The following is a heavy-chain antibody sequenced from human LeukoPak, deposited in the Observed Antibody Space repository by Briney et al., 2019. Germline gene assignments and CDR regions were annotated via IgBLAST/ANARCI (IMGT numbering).Heavy chain of an antibody. D-gene: IGHD3-22*01. CDR3: ASADSSGYYGDAFDI. CDR1: GYTFTSYD. J-gene: IGHJ3*02. Sequence: GASVKVSCKASGYTFTSYDINWVRQAPGQGLEWMGWISAYNGNTNYAQKLQGRVTMTTDTSTSTAYMELRSLRSDDTAVYYCASADSSGYYGDAFDIWGQGTMVTVSS. CDR2: ISAYNGNT. V-gene: IGHV1-18*01.